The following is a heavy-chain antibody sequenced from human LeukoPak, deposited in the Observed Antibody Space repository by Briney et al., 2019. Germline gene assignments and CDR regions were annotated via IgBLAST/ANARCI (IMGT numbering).Heavy chain of an antibody. D-gene: IGHD5-18*01. J-gene: IGHJ4*02. V-gene: IGHV4-4*07. Sequence: PSETLSLTCTVSGGSISCYYWSWIRQPAGKGLEWIGRIYTSGSTNYNPSLKSRVTMSVDTSKNQFSLKLSSVTAADTAVYYCAGSGYLEGFDYWGQGTLVTVSS. CDR3: AGSGYLEGFDY. CDR1: GGSISCYY. CDR2: IYTSGST.